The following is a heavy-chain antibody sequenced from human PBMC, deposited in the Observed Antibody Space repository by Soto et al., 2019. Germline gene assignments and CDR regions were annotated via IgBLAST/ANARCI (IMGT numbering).Heavy chain of an antibody. CDR2: ISHDGRST. CDR3: VREGYCSGSTCLYKWFDP. V-gene: IGHV3-74*03. CDR1: GFSFSSYW. D-gene: IGHD2-15*01. J-gene: IGHJ5*02. Sequence: EVQLVESGGGLVQPGGSLRLSCAASGFSFSSYWMHWVRQSEGKVLECVSRISHDGRSTTNADSVKGRFTISRDNAKNTLYLQMNSLRGEDTAIYYCVREGYCSGSTCLYKWFDPWGQGTLVTVSS.